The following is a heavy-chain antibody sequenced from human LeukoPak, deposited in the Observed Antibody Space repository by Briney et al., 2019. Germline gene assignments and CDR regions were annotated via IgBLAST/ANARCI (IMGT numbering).Heavy chain of an antibody. CDR1: GFTFSSYS. CDR3: AIWPPYYYDSSGYPHDLVS. D-gene: IGHD3-22*01. J-gene: IGHJ4*02. Sequence: PGGSLRLSCAASGFTFSSYSMNWVRQAPGKGLEWVSSISSSSSYIYYADSVKGRFTISRDNAKNSLYLQMNSLRAEDTAVYYCAIWPPYYYDSSGYPHDLVSWGQGTLVTVSS. V-gene: IGHV3-21*01. CDR2: ISSSSSYI.